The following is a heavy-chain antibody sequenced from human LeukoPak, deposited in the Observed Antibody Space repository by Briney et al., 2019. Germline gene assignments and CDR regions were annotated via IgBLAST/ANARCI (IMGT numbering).Heavy chain of an antibody. Sequence: GGSLRLSCAASGFTVSNNYMSWVRQAPGRGLEWVSLIHRGGTTYHADSVKGRFTISRDNSKNTVYFQMNSLRAEDTAVYYCAKVDGGQSIWGQGTLITVSS. CDR3: AKVDGGQSI. CDR1: GFTVSNNY. V-gene: IGHV3-53*01. CDR2: IHRGGTT. J-gene: IGHJ4*02. D-gene: IGHD6-6*01.